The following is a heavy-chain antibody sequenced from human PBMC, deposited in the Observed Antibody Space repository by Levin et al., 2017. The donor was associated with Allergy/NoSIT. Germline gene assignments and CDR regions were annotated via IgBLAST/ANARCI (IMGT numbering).Heavy chain of an antibody. J-gene: IGHJ4*02. CDR2: IGTAGDT. Sequence: LSLTCAASGFTFSSYDMHWVRQATGKGLEWVSAIGTAGDTYYPGSVKGRFTISRENAKNSLYLQMNSLRAGDTAVYYCARDSGGYQLDYWGQGTLVTVSS. V-gene: IGHV3-13*04. D-gene: IGHD5-12*01. CDR1: GFTFSSYD. CDR3: ARDSGGYQLDY.